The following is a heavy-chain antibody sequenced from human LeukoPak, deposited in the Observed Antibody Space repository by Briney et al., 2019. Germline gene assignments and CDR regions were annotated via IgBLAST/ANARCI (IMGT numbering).Heavy chain of an antibody. Sequence: ASVKVSCKASGYTFTSYYMHWVRQAPGQGLEWMGIINPSGGSTSYAQKFQGRVTMTRDTSTSTVYMELSSLRSEDTAVYYCATLPVVWVITGRYLLNWGQGTLVTVSS. D-gene: IGHD3-22*01. V-gene: IGHV1-46*01. CDR3: ATLPVVWVITGRYLLN. CDR2: INPSGGST. J-gene: IGHJ4*02. CDR1: GYTFTSYY.